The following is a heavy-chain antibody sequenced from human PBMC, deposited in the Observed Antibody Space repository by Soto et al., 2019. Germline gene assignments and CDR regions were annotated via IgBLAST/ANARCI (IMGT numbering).Heavy chain of an antibody. Sequence: QVQLQQWGAGLLKPSETLSLTCAVYGGSFSGYYWSWIRQPPGKGLEWIGEINHSGSTNYNPSLKSRVTRSVDTSKNQFSLKLSSVTAADTAVYYCARAPTAEEYSSSSVGWGQGTLVTVSS. CDR1: GGSFSGYY. CDR2: INHSGST. CDR3: ARAPTAEEYSSSSVG. V-gene: IGHV4-34*01. J-gene: IGHJ4*02. D-gene: IGHD6-6*01.